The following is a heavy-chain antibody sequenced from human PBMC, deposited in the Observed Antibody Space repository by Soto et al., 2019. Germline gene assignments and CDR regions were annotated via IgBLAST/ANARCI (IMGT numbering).Heavy chain of an antibody. CDR2: ISQDGTIA. D-gene: IGHD1-1*01. Sequence: EVQLVESGGGLVQPGGSLRLSCAASGFAFGSYWMHWVRQAPGKGLVWVSRISQDGTIATQADSVKGRFTISRDNAKNTLYLPMNSLRADDTAVYYCLRDQRHWNEFADQWGQGTLVTVSS. CDR1: GFAFGSYW. CDR3: LRDQRHWNEFADQ. J-gene: IGHJ4*02. V-gene: IGHV3-74*01.